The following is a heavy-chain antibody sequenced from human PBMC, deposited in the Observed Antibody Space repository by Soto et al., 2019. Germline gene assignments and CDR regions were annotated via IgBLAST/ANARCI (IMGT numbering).Heavy chain of an antibody. Sequence: EVKLVESGGALVQPGGSLRLSCTASGFDFSGSEMNWFRQAAGKGLEWVAYITGSGGVTFHADSVKGRFSISRDNAKNSLFLDMSDLTADDTGAYYCAKVAPFILDSPFWGQGTLVTVSS. CDR1: GFDFSGSE. V-gene: IGHV3-48*03. J-gene: IGHJ4*02. CDR2: ITGSGGVT. CDR3: AKVAPFILDSPF. D-gene: IGHD1-1*01.